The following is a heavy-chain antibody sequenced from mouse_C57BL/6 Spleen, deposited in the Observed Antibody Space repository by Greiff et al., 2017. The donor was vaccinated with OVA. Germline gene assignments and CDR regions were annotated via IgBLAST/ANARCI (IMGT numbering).Heavy chain of an antibody. CDR2: ISDGGSYT. D-gene: IGHD2-4*01. J-gene: IGHJ2*01. CDR3: ARCDDYDVYFAY. Sequence: EVKLMESGGGLVKPGGSLKLSCAASGFTFSSYAMSWVRQTPEKRLEWVATISDGGSYTYYPDNVKGRFTISRDNAKNNLYLQMSHLKSEDTAMYYCARCDDYDVYFAYWGQGTTLTVSS. CDR1: GFTFSSYA. V-gene: IGHV5-4*03.